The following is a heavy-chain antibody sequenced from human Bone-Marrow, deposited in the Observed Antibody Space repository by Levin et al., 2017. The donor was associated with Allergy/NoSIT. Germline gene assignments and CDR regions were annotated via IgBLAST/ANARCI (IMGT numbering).Heavy chain of an antibody. J-gene: IGHJ5*02. CDR3: ARGERGYDQKSGFDP. D-gene: IGHD5-12*01. V-gene: IGHV1-2*06. CDR1: GYTFTGYY. Sequence: RASVKVSCKASGYTFTGYYMHWVRQAPGQGLEWMGRINPNSGGTNYAQKFQGRVTMTRDTSISTAYMELSRLRSDDTAVYYCARGERGYDQKSGFDPWGQGTLVTVSS. CDR2: INPNSGGT.